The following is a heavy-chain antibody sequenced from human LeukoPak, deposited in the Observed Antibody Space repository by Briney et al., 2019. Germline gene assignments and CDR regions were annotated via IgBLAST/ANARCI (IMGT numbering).Heavy chain of an antibody. J-gene: IGHJ4*02. CDR1: GGSLSGHY. Sequence: SETLSLTCTVGGGSLSGHYWGWIRQPPGNGLELVGHIYYTGPTFYNPSLNSRVTITLDTSRNQFSLRLTSVIAADTAVYYCARFSWGCSTASCYLTNWGQGALVTVSS. CDR3: ARFSWGCSTASCYLTN. CDR2: IYYTGPT. D-gene: IGHD2-2*01. V-gene: IGHV4-59*11.